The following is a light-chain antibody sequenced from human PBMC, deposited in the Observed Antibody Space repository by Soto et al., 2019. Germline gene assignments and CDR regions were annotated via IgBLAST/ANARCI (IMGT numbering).Light chain of an antibody. CDR2: WAS. V-gene: IGKV4-1*01. CDR1: QSVLYSPNNKNY. Sequence: DIVMTQSPDSLAVSLGERATINCKSSQSVLYSPNNKNYLAWYQHKPGQPPKMLIYWASIRESGVPDRFSGSGSGTDFTLTISSLQSKDVAVYYCQQYYTNSWSFGQGTKVDIK. J-gene: IGKJ1*01. CDR3: QQYYTNSWS.